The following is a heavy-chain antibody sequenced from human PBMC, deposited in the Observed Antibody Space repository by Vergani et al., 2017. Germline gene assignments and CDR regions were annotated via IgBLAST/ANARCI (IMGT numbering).Heavy chain of an antibody. CDR1: GFTFSSYA. V-gene: IGHV3-30*18. D-gene: IGHD3-10*01. CDR3: AKDEYGSGIDY. CDR2: ISYDGSNK. Sequence: QVQLVESGGGLVKPGGSLRLSCAASGFTFSSYAMSWVRQAPGKGLEWVAVISYDGSNKNYADSVKGRFTISRDNSKNTLYLQMNSLRAEDTAVYYCAKDEYGSGIDYWGQGTLVTVSS. J-gene: IGHJ4*02.